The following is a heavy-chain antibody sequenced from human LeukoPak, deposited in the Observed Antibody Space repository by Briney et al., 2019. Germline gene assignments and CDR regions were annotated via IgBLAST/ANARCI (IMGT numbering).Heavy chain of an antibody. CDR3: AKDEGRRWLQLFDY. Sequence: GGSLRLSCAASGFTFSSYSMNWVRQAPGKGLEWVSYISSSSSTIYYADSVKGRFTISRDNAKNSLYLQMNSLRAEDTAVYYCAKDEGRRWLQLFDYWGQGTLVTVSS. CDR1: GFTFSSYS. D-gene: IGHD5-24*01. V-gene: IGHV3-48*01. J-gene: IGHJ4*02. CDR2: ISSSSSTI.